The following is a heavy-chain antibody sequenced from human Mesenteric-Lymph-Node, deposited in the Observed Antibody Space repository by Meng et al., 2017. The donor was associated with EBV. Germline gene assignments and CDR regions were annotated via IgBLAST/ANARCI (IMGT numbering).Heavy chain of an antibody. D-gene: IGHD1-26*01. J-gene: IGHJ4*02. CDR3: ARLGSLGGINY. Sequence: QLQESGPGQVKPSQTLSLICAGAGGSISSSSSYWGWIRQPPGKGLEWIGNIYYSGSTHYNPSLKSRVTISVDTSKNQFSLTLSSVTAADAAVYFCARLGSLGGINYWGQGTLVTVSS. CDR2: IYYSGST. CDR1: GGSISSSSSY. V-gene: IGHV4-39*01.